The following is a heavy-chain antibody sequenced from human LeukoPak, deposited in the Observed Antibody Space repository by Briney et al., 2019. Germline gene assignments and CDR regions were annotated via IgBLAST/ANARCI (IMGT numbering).Heavy chain of an antibody. V-gene: IGHV3-33*01. Sequence: GGSLRLSCVASGFTFSSYGMHWVRQAPGRGLEWVAVIWYDGTNKYYADFVKGRFTISRDSSKNTLYLQMNSLRAEDTAVYYCARAAYDNSGYLTLWGQGTLVTVSS. CDR2: IWYDGTNK. CDR1: GFTFSSYG. CDR3: ARAAYDNSGYLTL. J-gene: IGHJ4*02. D-gene: IGHD3-22*01.